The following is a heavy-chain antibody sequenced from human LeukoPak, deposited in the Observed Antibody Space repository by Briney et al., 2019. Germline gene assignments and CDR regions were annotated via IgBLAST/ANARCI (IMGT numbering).Heavy chain of an antibody. J-gene: IGHJ4*02. CDR2: ISGSSGTI. Sequence: GGSLRLSCAASGFTFSSFSMSWVRQVPGKGLEWVSYISGSSGTIHYADSVKGRFTISRDNAKNSLYLQMNSLRDEDTAVYYCARDQSGWVSYYSDYWGQGTLVTVSS. CDR3: ARDQSGWVSYYSDY. CDR1: GFTFSSFS. D-gene: IGHD6-25*01. V-gene: IGHV3-48*02.